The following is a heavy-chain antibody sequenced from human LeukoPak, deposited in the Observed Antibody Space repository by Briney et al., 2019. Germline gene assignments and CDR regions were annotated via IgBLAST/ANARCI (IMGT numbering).Heavy chain of an antibody. CDR3: ARGQKYRYGYTVTELGSGYFDY. CDR2: IYYSGRT. CDR1: GGSISSYY. J-gene: IGHJ4*02. D-gene: IGHD5-18*01. V-gene: IGHV4-59*12. Sequence: SETLSLTCTVSGGSISSYYWGWIRQPPGKGLEWIGYIYYSGRTRYNPSLKSPVTISVDTSKNQFSLRPSSVTAADTAVYFCARGQKYRYGYTVTELGSGYFDYWGQGTLVTVSS.